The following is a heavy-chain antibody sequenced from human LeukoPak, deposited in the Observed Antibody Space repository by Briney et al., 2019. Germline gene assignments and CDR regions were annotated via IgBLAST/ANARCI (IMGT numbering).Heavy chain of an antibody. D-gene: IGHD1-26*01. CDR2: INHSGST. CDR1: GGSFSGYY. CDR3: ARGSKMLGYNWFDP. J-gene: IGHJ5*02. V-gene: IGHV4-34*01. Sequence: PSETLSLTCAVYGGSFSGYYWNWIRQPPGKGLEWIGEINHSGSTNYIPSLTSRVTISVDTSKNPFSLKLSSVTAADTAVYYCARGSKMLGYNWFDPWGQGTLVTVSS.